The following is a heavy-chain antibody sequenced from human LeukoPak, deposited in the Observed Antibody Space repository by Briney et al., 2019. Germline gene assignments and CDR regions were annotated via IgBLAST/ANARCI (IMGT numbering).Heavy chain of an antibody. D-gene: IGHD1-26*01. CDR3: ARAAGRDTTSGLDFDY. Sequence: SETLSLTCTVSGASISSYYWSWIRQPAGKGLEWIGRIYSSRSIRNPSLKSRVTMSVDTSKNQFSLKLSSVTAADTAVYYCARAAGRDTTSGLDFDYWGQGILVTVSS. J-gene: IGHJ4*02. CDR1: GASISSYY. V-gene: IGHV4-4*07. CDR2: IYSSRS.